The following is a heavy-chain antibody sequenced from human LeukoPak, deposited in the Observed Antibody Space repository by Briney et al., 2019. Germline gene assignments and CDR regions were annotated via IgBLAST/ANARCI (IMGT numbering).Heavy chain of an antibody. V-gene: IGHV4-59*01. D-gene: IGHD3-10*01. CDR1: GGSISSYY. CDR2: IYYSGST. Sequence: PSETLSLTCTVSGGSISSYYWSWIRQPPGKRLEWIGYIYYSGSTNYNPSLKSRVTMLVDTSKNQFSLKLSSVTAADTAAYYCAREPDYYGSGNNWGQGTLVTVSS. CDR3: AREPDYYGSGNN. J-gene: IGHJ4*02.